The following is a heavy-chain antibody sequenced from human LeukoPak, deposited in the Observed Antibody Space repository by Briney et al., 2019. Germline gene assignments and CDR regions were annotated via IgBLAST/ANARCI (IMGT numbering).Heavy chain of an antibody. D-gene: IGHD6-13*01. Sequence: GASVKVSCKASGYTFTGYYMHWVRQAPGQGLEWMGWISAYNGNTNYAQKLQGRVTMTTDTSTSTAYMELRSLRSDDTAVYYCASAKNKQQLVPFDYWGQGTLVTVSS. V-gene: IGHV1-18*04. CDR1: GYTFTGYY. CDR3: ASAKNKQQLVPFDY. CDR2: ISAYNGNT. J-gene: IGHJ4*02.